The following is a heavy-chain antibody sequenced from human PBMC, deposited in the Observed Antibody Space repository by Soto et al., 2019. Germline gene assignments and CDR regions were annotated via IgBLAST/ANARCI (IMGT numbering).Heavy chain of an antibody. CDR3: ARDKTTVTSSSDNHGMDV. Sequence: TLSLTCTVSGGSISSGGYYWSWIRQHPGKGLEWIGYIYYSGSTYYNPSLKSRVTISVDTSKNQFSLKLSSVTAADTAVYYCARDKTTVTSSSDNHGMDVWGQGTTVTVSS. V-gene: IGHV4-31*03. D-gene: IGHD6-6*01. CDR2: IYYSGST. CDR1: GGSISSGGYY. J-gene: IGHJ6*02.